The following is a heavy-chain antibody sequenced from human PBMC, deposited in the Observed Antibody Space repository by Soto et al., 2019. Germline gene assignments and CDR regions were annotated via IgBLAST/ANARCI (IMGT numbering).Heavy chain of an antibody. CDR3: ARGRTIASRWWFDP. CDR2: IYYSGST. CDR1: GGSISSYY. J-gene: IGHJ5*02. Sequence: ETLSLTCTVSGGSISSYYWTWIRQLPGKGLEWIGYIYYSGSTNYNPSLKSRVTISVDTSNNHFSLRLTSVTAADTAVYYCARGRTIASRWWFDPWGQGILVTVSS. D-gene: IGHD6-6*01. V-gene: IGHV4-59*12.